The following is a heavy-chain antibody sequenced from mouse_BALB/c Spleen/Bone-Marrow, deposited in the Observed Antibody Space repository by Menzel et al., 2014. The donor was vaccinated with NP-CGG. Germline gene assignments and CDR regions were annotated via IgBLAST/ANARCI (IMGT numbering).Heavy chain of an antibody. V-gene: IGHV1-69*02. CDR3: GRDHLFSGNYEFVY. CDR2: IDPSDSET. D-gene: IGHD2-1*01. CDR1: GYTFTSYW. J-gene: IGHJ3*01. Sequence: QVQLQQSGAELVKPGAPVQLSCKASGYTFTSYWMNWIKQRPGRGLEWIGRIDPSDSETHYNQKFKDKATLTVDKSSSTAYIQLSSLTSEDSAVYYCGRDHLFSGNYEFVYWGQGTLVTVSA.